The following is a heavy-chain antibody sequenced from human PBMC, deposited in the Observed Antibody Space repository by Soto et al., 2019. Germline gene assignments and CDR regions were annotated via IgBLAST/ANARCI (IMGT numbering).Heavy chain of an antibody. CDR3: ARSYRRYCSGGSCYSYYYYYMDV. Sequence: QVQLQESGPGLVKPSETLSLTCTASGGSISSYYWSWIRQPPGKGLEWIGYIYYSGSTNYNPSLKSRVTISVDTSKNQFSLKLSSVTAADTAVYYCARSYRRYCSGGSCYSYYYYYMDVWGKGTTVTVSS. CDR1: GGSISSYY. CDR2: IYYSGST. J-gene: IGHJ6*03. D-gene: IGHD2-15*01. V-gene: IGHV4-59*01.